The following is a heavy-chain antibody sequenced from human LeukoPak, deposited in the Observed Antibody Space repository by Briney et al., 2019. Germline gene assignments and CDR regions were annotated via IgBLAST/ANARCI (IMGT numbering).Heavy chain of an antibody. D-gene: IGHD6-25*01. CDR2: IYYSGST. CDR1: GGSISSYY. Sequence: SETLSLTCTVSGGSISSYYWSWIRQPPGKGLEWIGYIYYSGSTNYNPSLKSRVTISVDTSKNQFSLKLNSVNAADTAVYYCARDPDAAYYFDKWGQGTLVTVSS. J-gene: IGHJ4*02. CDR3: ARDPDAAYYFDK. V-gene: IGHV4-59*01.